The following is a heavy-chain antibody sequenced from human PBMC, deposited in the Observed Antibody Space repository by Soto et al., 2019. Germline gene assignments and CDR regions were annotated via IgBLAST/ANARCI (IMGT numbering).Heavy chain of an antibody. D-gene: IGHD3-22*01. J-gene: IGHJ4*02. Sequence: GGSLRLSCAASGFTFSNAWMSWVRQAPGKGLEWVGRIKSKTDGGTTDSAAPVKGRFTISRDDSKNTLYLQMNSLKTEDTAVYYCTTWYYYDSSGYFFDYWGQGTLVTVSS. V-gene: IGHV3-15*01. CDR2: IKSKTDGGTT. CDR3: TTWYYYDSSGYFFDY. CDR1: GFTFSNAW.